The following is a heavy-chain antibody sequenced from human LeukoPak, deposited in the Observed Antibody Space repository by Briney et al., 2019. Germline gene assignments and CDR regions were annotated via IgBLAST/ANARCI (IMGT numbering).Heavy chain of an antibody. CDR3: ARYCSSTSCRTPYYYYGMDV. D-gene: IGHD2-2*01. J-gene: IGHJ6*02. CDR1: GGSISSYY. Sequence: MTLETLSLTCTVSGGSISSYYWSWIRQPAGKGLEWIGRIYTSGSTNYNPSLKSRVTMSVDTSKNQFSLKLSSVTAADTAVYYCARYCSSTSCRTPYYYYGMDVWGQGTTVTVSS. V-gene: IGHV4-4*07. CDR2: IYTSGST.